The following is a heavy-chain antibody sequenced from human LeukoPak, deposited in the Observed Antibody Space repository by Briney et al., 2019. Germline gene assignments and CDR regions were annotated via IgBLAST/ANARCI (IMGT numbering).Heavy chain of an antibody. CDR3: ARQKVRGVISY. D-gene: IGHD3-10*01. J-gene: IGHJ4*02. Sequence: SQTLSLTCTVSGGSISSDDYYWSWIRQPPGKGLEWIGYISYSGNTYYNPSLKSRVTISVDTSKNQFSLKLTSVTPADSAVYYCARQKVRGVISYWGQGTLVTVSS. CDR1: GGSISSDDYY. CDR2: ISYSGNT. V-gene: IGHV4-30-4*01.